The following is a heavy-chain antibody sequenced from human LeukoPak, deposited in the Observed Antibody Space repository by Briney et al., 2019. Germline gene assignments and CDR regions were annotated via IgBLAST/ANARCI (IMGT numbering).Heavy chain of an antibody. V-gene: IGHV3-53*01. Sequence: GGSLRLSCAASGFTFDDYGMSWVRQAPGKGLEWVSVIYSGGSTYYADSVKGRFTISRDNSKNTLYLQMNSLRAEDTAVYYCARGTTVTVYYYYGMDVWGQGTTVTVSS. CDR3: ARGTTVTVYYYYGMDV. CDR1: GFTFDDYG. D-gene: IGHD4-17*01. J-gene: IGHJ6*02. CDR2: IYSGGST.